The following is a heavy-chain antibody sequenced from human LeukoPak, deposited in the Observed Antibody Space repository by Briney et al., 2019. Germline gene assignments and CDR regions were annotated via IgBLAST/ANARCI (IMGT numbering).Heavy chain of an antibody. CDR2: INVSGGGA. V-gene: IGHV1-46*01. Sequence: ASVKVSCKASGYTFTKYYIHWVRQAPGQGLEWLGVINVSGGGATYAQKFQGRMTMTRDTSTDTAYVELSSLRSEDTAVYYCARDLFETVGATSHYYYYMDVWGKGTTVTVSS. CDR3: ARDLFETVGATSHYYYYMDV. D-gene: IGHD1-26*01. J-gene: IGHJ6*03. CDR1: GYTFTKYY.